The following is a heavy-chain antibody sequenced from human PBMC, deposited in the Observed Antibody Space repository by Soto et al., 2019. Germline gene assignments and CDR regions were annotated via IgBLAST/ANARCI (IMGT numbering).Heavy chain of an antibody. V-gene: IGHV4-59*01. D-gene: IGHD3-3*01. CDR3: ARFDPTIPSITICEGLYGKDV. CDR1: GGSISSYY. J-gene: IGHJ6*02. Sequence: PSETLSLTCTVSGGSISSYYWSWIRQPPGKGLEWIGYIYYSGSTNYNPSLKSQVTISVDTSKNQFSLKLSSVTAADTAVYYCARFDPTIPSITICEGLYGKDVWGQGTTVTVS. CDR2: IYYSGST.